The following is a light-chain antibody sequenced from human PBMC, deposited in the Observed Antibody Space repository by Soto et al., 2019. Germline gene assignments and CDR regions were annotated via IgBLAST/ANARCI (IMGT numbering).Light chain of an antibody. V-gene: IGKV2-30*02. J-gene: IGKJ5*01. CDR3: MQGTRWPIT. CDR2: KVS. CDR1: QSLVHSDGIAY. Sequence: DAEIAQSPLYLPFTLRHPASISRRSNQSLVHSDGIAYFSWFQQRPGRSPRRLIYKVSNRDSGVPARFSGSGSGTDFALKISRVEAEDVGVYYFMQGTRWPITVGQGTRLEI.